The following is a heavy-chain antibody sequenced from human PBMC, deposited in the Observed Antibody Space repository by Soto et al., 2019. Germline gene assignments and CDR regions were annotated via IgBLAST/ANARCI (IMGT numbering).Heavy chain of an antibody. CDR1: GGPFSAYY. CDR2: INHSGSS. V-gene: IGHV4-34*01. CDR3: AIREITVRGAPLFRRRSSNDAFDM. J-gene: IGHJ3*02. D-gene: IGHD3-10*01. Sequence: QVQLQQWGAGLLKPSETLSLTCAGYGGPFSAYYWSWIRQPPGQGLEWIGQINHSGSSNYNPSLKRRVTMSVDTSKIQFSLKLRSVTAADTDVYYCAIREITVRGAPLFRRRSSNDAFDMWGQGTMVTVS.